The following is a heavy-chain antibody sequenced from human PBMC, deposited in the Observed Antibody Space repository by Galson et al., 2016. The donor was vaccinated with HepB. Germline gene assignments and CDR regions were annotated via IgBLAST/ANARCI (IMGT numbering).Heavy chain of an antibody. CDR1: GGSFSGYY. J-gene: IGHJ5*02. Sequence: ETLSLTCAVYGGSFSGYYWTWIRQSPGKGLECIGEIDDSGSTNYNPSLKSRVIMSVDTSKSQFSLRLRSVTDADTAVYYCARGGYQWNYWFDPWGQGTLVIVSS. D-gene: IGHD1-20*01. CDR3: ARGGYQWNYWFDP. V-gene: IGHV4-34*01. CDR2: IDDSGST.